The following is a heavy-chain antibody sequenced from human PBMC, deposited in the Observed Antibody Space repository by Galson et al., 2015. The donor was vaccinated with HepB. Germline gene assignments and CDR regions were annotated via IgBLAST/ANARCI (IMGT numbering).Heavy chain of an antibody. D-gene: IGHD3-9*01. CDR2: IYHSGST. J-gene: IGHJ4*02. CDR3: ARGLERQYYDILTGYSYFDY. Sequence: SETLSLTCAVSGYSISSGYYWGWIRQPPGKGLEWIGSIYHSGSTYYNPSLKSRVTISVDTSKNQFSLKLSSVTAVDTAVYYCARGLERQYYDILTGYSYFDYWGQGTLVTVSS. CDR1: GYSISSGYY. V-gene: IGHV4-38-2*01.